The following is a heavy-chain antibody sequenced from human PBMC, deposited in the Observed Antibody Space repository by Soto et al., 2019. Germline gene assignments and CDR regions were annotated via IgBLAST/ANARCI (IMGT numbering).Heavy chain of an antibody. D-gene: IGHD5-18*01. CDR2: ISYDGSNK. CDR1: GFTFSSYA. J-gene: IGHJ4*02. Sequence: QVQLVESGGGVVQPGRSLRLSCADSGFTFSSYAMHWVRQAPGKGLEWVAVISYDGSNKYYADSVKGRFTISRDNSKNTLYLQMNSLRAEDTAVYYCARENFSYSFDYWGQGTLVTVSS. V-gene: IGHV3-30-3*01. CDR3: ARENFSYSFDY.